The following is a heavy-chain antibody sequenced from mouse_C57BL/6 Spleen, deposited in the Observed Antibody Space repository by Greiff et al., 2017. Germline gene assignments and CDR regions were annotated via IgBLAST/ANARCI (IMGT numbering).Heavy chain of an antibody. CDR1: GYTFTSYW. CDR2: IDPSDSYT. Sequence: QVQLQQPGAELVMPGASVKLSCKASGYTFTSYWMHWVKQRPGQGLEWIGEIDPSDSYTNYNQKFKGKSTLTVDKSSSTAYMQLSSLTSEDSAVYYCARSDYGSLDYWGQGTTLTVSS. CDR3: ARSDYGSLDY. D-gene: IGHD1-1*01. V-gene: IGHV1-69*01. J-gene: IGHJ2*01.